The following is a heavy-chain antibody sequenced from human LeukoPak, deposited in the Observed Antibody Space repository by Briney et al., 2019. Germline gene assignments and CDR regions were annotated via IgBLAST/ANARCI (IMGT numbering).Heavy chain of an antibody. J-gene: IGHJ6*02. V-gene: IGHV3-53*01. Sequence: PGGSLRLSCAASGFTVSTNYMNWVRQAPGKGLEWVSVVYSGGSTYYADSVKGRFTISRDNAKNSLYLQMNSLRAEDTAVYYCARLLGIAAAGPHYYYYGMDVWGQGTTVTVSS. CDR2: VYSGGST. CDR1: GFTVSTNY. D-gene: IGHD6-13*01. CDR3: ARLLGIAAAGPHYYYYGMDV.